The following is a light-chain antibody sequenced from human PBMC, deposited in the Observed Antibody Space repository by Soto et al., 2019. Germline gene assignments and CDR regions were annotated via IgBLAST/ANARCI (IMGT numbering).Light chain of an antibody. CDR3: QQYGSSPPTWT. V-gene: IGKV3-20*01. CDR1: QSVGSSD. Sequence: IVLTQSPGTLSLSPGERATLSCRASQSVGSSDLAWYQQKPGRAPRLLIYGASNRATGIPDRFSGSGSGTDFTLTISRLEPQDFAVYYWQQYGSSPPTWTFGQGTKVDI. CDR2: GAS. J-gene: IGKJ1*01.